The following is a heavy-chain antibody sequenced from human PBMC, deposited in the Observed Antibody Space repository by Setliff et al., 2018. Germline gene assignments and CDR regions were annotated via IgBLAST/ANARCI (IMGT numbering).Heavy chain of an antibody. CDR1: GFTFTDSI. J-gene: IGHJ4*02. CDR3: ARGQTLRHFDWPTAFDY. V-gene: IGHV1-18*01. Sequence: ASVKVSCKASGFTFTDSIVNWVRQAPGQGLEWVGWLSPYNGNTYSAQNFQGRVTMTTDTPTSTAYMELRSLTSDDTAVYYCARGQTLRHFDWPTAFDYWGLGTLVTVSS. CDR2: LSPYNGNT. D-gene: IGHD3-9*01.